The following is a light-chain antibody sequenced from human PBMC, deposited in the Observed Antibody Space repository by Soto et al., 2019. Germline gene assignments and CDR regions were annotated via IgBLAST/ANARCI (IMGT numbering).Light chain of an antibody. CDR1: SSDVGGYNY. Sequence: QSALTQPPSASGSPGQSVTISCTGTSSDVGGYNYVSWYQQHPGKAPKLMIYEVNKWPSGVPDRFSGSKSGNTASLTVSGLQDEDEADYYCSSYAGSNSYVFGTGTKLTVL. CDR2: EVN. V-gene: IGLV2-8*01. J-gene: IGLJ1*01. CDR3: SSYAGSNSYV.